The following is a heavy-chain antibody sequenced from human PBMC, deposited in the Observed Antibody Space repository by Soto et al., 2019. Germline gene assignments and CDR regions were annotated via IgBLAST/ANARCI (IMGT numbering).Heavy chain of an antibody. CDR1: GYTFTSYD. CDR2: INANNGNT. J-gene: IGHJ4*02. D-gene: IGHD5-12*01. V-gene: IGHV1-18*01. Sequence: ASVKVSCKATGYTFTSYDINWVRQATGQGLERMGWINANNGNTNYAQKIQGRVTMTTDTSTSTAYMELRSLRSDDTAVYYCARDKDGYDDFDYWGQGTLVTVSS. CDR3: ARDKDGYDDFDY.